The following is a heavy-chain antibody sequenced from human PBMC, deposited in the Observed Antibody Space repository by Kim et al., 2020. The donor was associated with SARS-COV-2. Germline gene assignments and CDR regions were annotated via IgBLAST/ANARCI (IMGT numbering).Heavy chain of an antibody. J-gene: IGHJ4*02. CDR3: ARGDYYDSSGYFPPNY. Sequence: GGSLRLSCAASGFTFSSYSMNWVRQAPGKGLEWVSYISSSSSTIYYADSVKGRFTISRDNAKNSLYLQMNSLRDEDTAVYYCARGDYYDSSGYFPPNYWGQGTLVTVSS. V-gene: IGHV3-48*02. CDR1: GFTFSSYS. D-gene: IGHD3-22*01. CDR2: ISSSSSTI.